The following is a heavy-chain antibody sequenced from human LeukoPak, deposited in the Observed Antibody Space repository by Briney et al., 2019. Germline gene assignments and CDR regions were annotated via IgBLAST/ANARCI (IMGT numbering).Heavy chain of an antibody. CDR3: AKPIAVAGSPPRYFDY. V-gene: IGHV3-33*06. J-gene: IGHJ4*02. D-gene: IGHD6-19*01. Sequence: GRSLRLSCAASGFTFSSYGMHWVRQAPGKGLEWAAVIWYDGSNKYYADSVKGRFTISRDNSKNTLYLQMNSLRAEDTAVYYCAKPIAVAGSPPRYFDYWGQGTLVTVSS. CDR2: IWYDGSNK. CDR1: GFTFSSYG.